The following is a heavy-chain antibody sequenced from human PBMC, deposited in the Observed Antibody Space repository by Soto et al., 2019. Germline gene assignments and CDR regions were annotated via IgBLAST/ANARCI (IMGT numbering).Heavy chain of an antibody. CDR3: ARVEIAAAGTSWFDP. CDR2: INPNSGGT. V-gene: IGHV1-2*02. Sequence: GASVKVSCKASGYTFTCYYMHSVRQAPGQGLEWMGWINPNSGGTNYAQKFQGRVTMTRDTSISTAYMELSRLRSDDTAVYYCARVEIAAAGTSWFDPWGQGTLVTVSS. CDR1: GYTFTCYY. D-gene: IGHD6-13*01. J-gene: IGHJ5*02.